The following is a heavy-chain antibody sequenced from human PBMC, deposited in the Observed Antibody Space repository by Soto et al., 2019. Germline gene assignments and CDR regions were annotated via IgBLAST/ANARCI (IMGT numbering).Heavy chain of an antibody. CDR2: ISHDGSNK. D-gene: IGHD3-10*01. CDR3: AKDWGSHYASGSSYLDY. Sequence: QVQLVESGGGVVQPGRSLRLSCAASGFTFSGYGMHWVRQAPGKWLEWVAVISHDGSNKYYADSVKGRLTISRDNSKNTLYLQMNRLSAEDTAVYYCAKDWGSHYASGSSYLDYWGQGTLVTVSS. J-gene: IGHJ4*02. CDR1: GFTFSGYG. V-gene: IGHV3-30*18.